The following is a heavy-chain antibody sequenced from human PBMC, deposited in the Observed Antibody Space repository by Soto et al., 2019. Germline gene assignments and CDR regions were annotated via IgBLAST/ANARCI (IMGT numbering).Heavy chain of an antibody. J-gene: IGHJ6*02. CDR1: GGSISSYY. CDR2: IYYSGST. V-gene: IGHV4-59*01. CDR3: AGEYIVGATRRVSFDV. D-gene: IGHD1-26*01. Sequence: SETLSLTCTVSGGSISSYYWSWIRQPPGKGLEWIGYIYYSGSTNYNPSLKSRVTISVDTSKNQFSLKLSSVTAADTAVYYCAGEYIVGATRRVSFDVWGQGTTVTVSS.